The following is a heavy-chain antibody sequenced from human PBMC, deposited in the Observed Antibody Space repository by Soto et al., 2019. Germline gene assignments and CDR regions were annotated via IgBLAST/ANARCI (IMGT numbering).Heavy chain of an antibody. V-gene: IGHV3-21*01. J-gene: IGHJ4*02. CDR3: ARDITGTTYLHDY. CDR2: ISSSSSHI. CDR1: GFTFSSYS. Sequence: PGGSLRLSCAASGFTFSSYSMNWVRQAPGKGLEWVSSISSSSSHIYYADSVKGRFTISRDNAKNSLYLQMNSLRAEDTAVYYCARDITGTTYLHDYWGQGTLVTVSS. D-gene: IGHD1-7*01.